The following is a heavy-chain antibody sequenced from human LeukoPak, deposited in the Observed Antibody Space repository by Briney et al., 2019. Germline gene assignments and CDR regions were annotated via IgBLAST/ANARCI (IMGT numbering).Heavy chain of an antibody. D-gene: IGHD3-22*01. J-gene: IGHJ4*02. CDR1: GGTFSSYA. Sequence: EASVKVSCKASGGTFSSYAISWVRQAPGQGLVWMGGIIPIFGTANYAQKFQGRVTITADESTSTAYMELSSLRSEDTAVYYCARDYYDSSGYYQGIDYWGQGTLVTVSS. CDR2: IIPIFGTA. V-gene: IGHV1-69*01. CDR3: ARDYYDSSGYYQGIDY.